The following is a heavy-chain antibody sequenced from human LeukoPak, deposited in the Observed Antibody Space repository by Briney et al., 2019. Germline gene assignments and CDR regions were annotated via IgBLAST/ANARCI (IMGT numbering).Heavy chain of an antibody. CDR1: GFTFSSYW. CDR2: INSDGSST. Sequence: GGSLRLSCAASGFTFSSYWMHWVRQAPGKGLVWVSRINSDGSSTSFADPVKGRFTISRDNTKNTLYLQMNSLRAEDTAIYYCARGYGGKSDYWGQGTLVTVSS. V-gene: IGHV3-74*01. J-gene: IGHJ4*02. CDR3: ARGYGGKSDY. D-gene: IGHD4-23*01.